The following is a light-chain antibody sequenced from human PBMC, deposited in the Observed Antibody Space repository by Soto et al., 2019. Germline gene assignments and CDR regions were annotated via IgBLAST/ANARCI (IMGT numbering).Light chain of an antibody. CDR1: SSDVGGYNY. V-gene: IGLV2-14*01. CDR3: SSYTISSTPLYV. Sequence: QSALTQPASVSGSPGQSITISCTGTSSDVGGYNYVSWYQQHPGKAPKLMIYEVSSRPSGVSDRFSGSKSGSTASLTISGLQPEDEAHYYCSSYTISSTPLYVFGTGTKLTVL. J-gene: IGLJ1*01. CDR2: EVS.